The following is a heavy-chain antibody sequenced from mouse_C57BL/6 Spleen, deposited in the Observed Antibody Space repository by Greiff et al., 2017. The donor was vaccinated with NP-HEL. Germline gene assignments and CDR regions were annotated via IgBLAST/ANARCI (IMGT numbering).Heavy chain of an antibody. CDR1: GYTFTSYW. Sequence: QVHVKQPGAELVKPGASVKLSCKASGYTFTSYWMHWVKQRPGQGLEWIGMIHPNSGSTNYNEKFKSKATLTVDKSSSTAYMQLSSLTSEDSAVYYCARWWPYWYFDVWGTGTTVTVSS. CDR3: ARWWPYWYFDV. J-gene: IGHJ1*03. CDR2: IHPNSGST. V-gene: IGHV1-64*01. D-gene: IGHD1-1*02.